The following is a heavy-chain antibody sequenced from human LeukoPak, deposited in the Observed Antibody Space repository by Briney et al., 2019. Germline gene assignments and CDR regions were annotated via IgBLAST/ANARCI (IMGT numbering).Heavy chain of an antibody. V-gene: IGHV4-4*02. D-gene: IGHD5-18*01. Sequence: SGTLSLTCAVSGGSISSSNWWSWVRQPPGKGLEWIGEIYHSGSTNYNPSLKSRVTISVDKSKNQFSLKLSSVTAADTAVYYCARDAGAQLWLGYYYYYGMDVWGQGTTVTVSS. CDR3: ARDAGAQLWLGYYYYYGMDV. J-gene: IGHJ6*02. CDR1: GGSISSSNW. CDR2: IYHSGST.